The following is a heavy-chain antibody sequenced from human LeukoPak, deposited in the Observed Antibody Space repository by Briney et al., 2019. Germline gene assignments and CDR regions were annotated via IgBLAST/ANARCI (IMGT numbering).Heavy chain of an antibody. CDR2: IYYSGST. V-gene: IGHV4-39*01. Sequence: GWFRQPPGKGLQWIGCIYYSGSTYYKPSLKSRVTISVDTSKNQFSLKLTSVTAADTAVYYCGRRSRSTWNYRRGDYWGQGTLVTVSS. CDR3: GRRSRSTWNYRRGDY. D-gene: IGHD1-7*01. J-gene: IGHJ4*02.